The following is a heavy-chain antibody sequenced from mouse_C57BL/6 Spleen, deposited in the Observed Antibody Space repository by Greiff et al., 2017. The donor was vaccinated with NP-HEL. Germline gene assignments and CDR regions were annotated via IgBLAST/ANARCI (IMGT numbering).Heavy chain of an antibody. CDR3: ARSMGSYYYGTSYAMDY. J-gene: IGHJ4*01. V-gene: IGHV1-81*01. D-gene: IGHD1-1*01. CDR2: IYPRSGNT. Sequence: QVQLKQSGAELARPGASVKLSCKASGYTFTSYGISWVKQRTGQGLEWIGEIYPRSGNTYYNEKFKGKATLTADKSSSTAYMELRSLTSEDSAVYFCARSMGSYYYGTSYAMDYWGQGTSVTVSS. CDR1: GYTFTSYG.